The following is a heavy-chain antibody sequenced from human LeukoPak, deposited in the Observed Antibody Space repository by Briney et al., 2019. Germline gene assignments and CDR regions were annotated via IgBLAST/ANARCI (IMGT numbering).Heavy chain of an antibody. V-gene: IGHV4-59*01. J-gene: IGHJ4*02. CDR1: GGSISSYY. Sequence: SETLSFTCTVSGGSISSYYWSWIRQPPGKGLEWIGYIYYSGTTNYNPSLKSRVTISVDTSKNQFSLKLSSVTAADTAVYYCARGVYIAAAQYAYWGQGTLVTVSS. CDR2: IYYSGTT. CDR3: ARGVYIAAAQYAY. D-gene: IGHD6-13*01.